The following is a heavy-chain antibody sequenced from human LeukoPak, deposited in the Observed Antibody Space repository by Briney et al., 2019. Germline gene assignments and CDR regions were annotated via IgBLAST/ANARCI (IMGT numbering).Heavy chain of an antibody. CDR2: ISGSGGST. J-gene: IGHJ4*02. CDR3: ARESRSGSYNY. D-gene: IGHD1-26*01. V-gene: IGHV3-23*01. CDR1: GFTFSSYA. Sequence: GGSLRLSCAASGFTFSSYAMSWVRQAPGKGLEWVSAISGSGGSTYYADSVKGRFTISRHNSKNTLYLQMNSLRAEDTAVYYCARESRSGSYNYWGQGTLVTVSS.